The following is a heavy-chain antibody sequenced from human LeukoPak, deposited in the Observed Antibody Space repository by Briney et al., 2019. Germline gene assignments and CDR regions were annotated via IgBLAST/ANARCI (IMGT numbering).Heavy chain of an antibody. V-gene: IGHV3-9*01. CDR3: AKDIGAHYYDSRSGPWVY. Sequence: GGSLRLSCAASGFTFDDYAMHWVRQAPGKGLEWVSGISWNSGSIGYADSVKGRFTISRGNAKNSLYLQMNSLRAEDTALYYCAKDIGAHYYDSRSGPWVYWGQGTLVTVSS. CDR2: ISWNSGSI. D-gene: IGHD3-22*01. J-gene: IGHJ4*02. CDR1: GFTFDDYA.